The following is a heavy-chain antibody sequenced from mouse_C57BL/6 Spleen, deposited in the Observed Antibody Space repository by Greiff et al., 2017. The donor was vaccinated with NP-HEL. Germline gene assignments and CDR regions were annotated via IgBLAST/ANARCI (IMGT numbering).Heavy chain of an antibody. V-gene: IGHV5-9*01. CDR1: GFTFSSYT. J-gene: IGHJ2*01. CDR2: ISGGGGNT. CDR3: ARRRGYYFDY. Sequence: VQLKESGGGLVKPGGSLKLSCAASGFTFSSYTMSWVRQTPEKRLEWVATISGGGGNTYYPDSVKGRFTISRDNAKNTLYLQMSSLRSEDTALYYCARRRGYYFDYWGQGTTLTVSS.